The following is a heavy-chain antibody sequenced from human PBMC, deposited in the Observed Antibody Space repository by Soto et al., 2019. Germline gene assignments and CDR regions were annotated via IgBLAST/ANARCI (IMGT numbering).Heavy chain of an antibody. CDR2: IKQDGSEK. Sequence: PGGSLRLSCAASGFTFSSYWMSWVRQAPGKGLEWVANIKQDGSEKYYVDSVKGRFTISRDNAKNTLYLQMNSLRAEDTAVYYCASAHYDFWSGYWPYRGYYGMDVWGQGTKVTVSS. CDR1: GFTFSSYW. CDR3: ASAHYDFWSGYWPYRGYYGMDV. J-gene: IGHJ6*02. V-gene: IGHV3-7*03. D-gene: IGHD3-3*01.